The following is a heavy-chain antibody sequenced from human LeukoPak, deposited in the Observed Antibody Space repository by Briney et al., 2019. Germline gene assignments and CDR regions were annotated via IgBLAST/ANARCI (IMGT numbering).Heavy chain of an antibody. Sequence: SETLSLTCAVYGGSFSGYYWSWIRQPPGKGLEWIGEINHSGSTNYNPSLKSRVTISVDTSKNQFSLKLSSVTAADTAVYYCARTIEEARSSWHKDYWGQGTLVTVSS. CDR3: ARTIEEARSSWHKDY. V-gene: IGHV4-34*01. CDR1: GGSFSGYY. D-gene: IGHD6-13*01. CDR2: INHSGST. J-gene: IGHJ4*02.